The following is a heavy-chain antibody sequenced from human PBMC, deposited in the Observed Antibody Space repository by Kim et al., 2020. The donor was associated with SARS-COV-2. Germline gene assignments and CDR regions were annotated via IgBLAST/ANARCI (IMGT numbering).Heavy chain of an antibody. V-gene: IGHV1-24*01. J-gene: IGHJ5*02. D-gene: IGHD3-22*01. Sequence: ASVKVSCKVSGYTLIELSMHWVRQAPGKGLEWMGGFDPEDGETIYAQKFQGRVTMTEDTSTDTAYMELSSLISEDTAVYYCATSPVVVVTPWFDPWGQGTLVTVSS. CDR3: ATSPVVVVTPWFDP. CDR2: FDPEDGET. CDR1: GYTLIELS.